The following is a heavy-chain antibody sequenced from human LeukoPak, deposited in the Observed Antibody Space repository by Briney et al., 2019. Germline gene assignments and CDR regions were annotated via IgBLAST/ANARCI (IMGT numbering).Heavy chain of an antibody. Sequence: ASVKVSCKASGYTFTGYYMHWVRQAPGQGLEWMGWINPNSGGTNYAQKFQGRVTMTRDTSTSTAYMELSRLTSDDTAVYYCARDQALGLGATLGATDYWGQGTLVTVSS. CDR3: ARDQALGLGATLGATDY. CDR2: INPNSGGT. J-gene: IGHJ4*02. CDR1: GYTFTGYY. D-gene: IGHD1-26*01. V-gene: IGHV1-2*02.